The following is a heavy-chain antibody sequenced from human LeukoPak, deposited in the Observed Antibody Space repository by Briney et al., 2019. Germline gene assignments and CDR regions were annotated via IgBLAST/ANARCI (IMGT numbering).Heavy chain of an antibody. V-gene: IGHV3-23*01. J-gene: IGHJ4*02. CDR2: ISGLGGST. D-gene: IGHD5-18*01. Sequence: GGSLRLSCAASGFTFSSYAMSWVRQAPGKGLGWVSGISGLGGSTYHADSVKGRFTNSRDNSKNTLYLQMNSLRVEDTAVYYCAKGLTYNYAYQFDYWGQGTLVTVSS. CDR1: GFTFSSYA. CDR3: AKGLTYNYAYQFDY.